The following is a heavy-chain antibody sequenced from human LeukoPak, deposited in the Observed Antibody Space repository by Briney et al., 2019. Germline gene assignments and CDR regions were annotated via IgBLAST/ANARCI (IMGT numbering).Heavy chain of an antibody. V-gene: IGHV3-23*01. Sequence: TGGSLRLSCAASGFTFSSYAMNWVRQAPGKGPEWVSLIKGNGDSTYYADSVKGRFTISRDNSNNRLYLEMNSLRAEDTAVYYCAKHAGTTRQTKDYWGQGTLVTVSS. CDR2: IKGNGDST. D-gene: IGHD1-1*01. CDR1: GFTFSSYA. J-gene: IGHJ4*02. CDR3: AKHAGTTRQTKDY.